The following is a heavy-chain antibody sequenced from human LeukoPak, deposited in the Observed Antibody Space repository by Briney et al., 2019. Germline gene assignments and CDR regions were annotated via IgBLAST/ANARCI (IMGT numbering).Heavy chain of an antibody. CDR3: ARHDGGYLAFDI. CDR2: IYYSGST. J-gene: IGHJ3*02. CDR1: GGSISSSSYY. Sequence: NSSETLSLTCTVSGGSISSSSYYWGWIRQPPGEGLEWIGSIYYSGSTYYNPSLKSRVTISVDTSKNQFSLKLSSVTAADTAVYYCARHDGGYLAFDIWGQGTMVTVSS. D-gene: IGHD1-26*01. V-gene: IGHV4-39*01.